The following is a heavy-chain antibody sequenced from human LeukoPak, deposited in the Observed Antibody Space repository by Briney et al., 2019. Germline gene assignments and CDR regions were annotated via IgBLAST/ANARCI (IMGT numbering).Heavy chain of an antibody. Sequence: PSETLSLTCTVSGGSISSYYWSWIRQPAGKVLEWFGRIYTSGSTNYNPSLKSRVTMSVDTSKNQFSLKLSSVTAADTAVYYCARGRGVVAAADFDYWGQGTLVTVSS. CDR3: ARGRGVVAAADFDY. J-gene: IGHJ4*02. CDR1: GGSISSYY. V-gene: IGHV4-4*07. CDR2: IYTSGST. D-gene: IGHD2-15*01.